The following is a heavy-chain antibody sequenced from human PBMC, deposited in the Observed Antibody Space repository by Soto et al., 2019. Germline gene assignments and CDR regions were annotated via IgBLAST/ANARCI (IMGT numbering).Heavy chain of an antibody. D-gene: IGHD4-17*01. Sequence: GASVKVSCKASGYTFTSYDINWVRQATGQGLEWMGWMNPNSGNTGYAQKFQGRVTMTRNTSISTAYMELSSLRSEDTAVYYCARGLYGDYYYYMDVWGKGTTVTVSS. CDR2: MNPNSGNT. J-gene: IGHJ6*03. V-gene: IGHV1-8*01. CDR3: ARGLYGDYYYYMDV. CDR1: GYTFTSYD.